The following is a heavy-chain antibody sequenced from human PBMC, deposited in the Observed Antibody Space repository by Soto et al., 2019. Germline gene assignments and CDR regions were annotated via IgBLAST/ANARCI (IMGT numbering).Heavy chain of an antibody. CDR2: IYHSGST. CDR1: GGSISSGGYS. J-gene: IGHJ6*02. Sequence: QLQLQESGSGLVKPSQTLSLTCAVSGGSISSGGYSWSWIRQPPGKGLEWIGYIYHSGSTYYNPSLKSRVTISVDRSKNQCSLKLSSVTAADTAVYYCARVAEMVRGVMDVWGQGTTVTVSS. CDR3: ARVAEMVRGVMDV. V-gene: IGHV4-30-2*01. D-gene: IGHD3-10*01.